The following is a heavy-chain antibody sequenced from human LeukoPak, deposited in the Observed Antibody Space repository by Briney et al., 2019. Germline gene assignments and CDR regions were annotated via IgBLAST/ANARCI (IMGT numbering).Heavy chain of an antibody. D-gene: IGHD3-10*01. CDR2: INHSGST. CDR1: GGSFSGYY. J-gene: IGHJ6*02. CDR3: ARDRTMVRGVVHYYYYGMDV. V-gene: IGHV4-34*01. Sequence: PSETLSLTCAVYGGSFSGYYWSWIRQPPGQGLEWIGEINHSGSTNYNPSLKSRVTISVDTSKNQFSLKLSSVTAADTAVYYCARDRTMVRGVVHYYYYGMDVWGQGTTVTVSS.